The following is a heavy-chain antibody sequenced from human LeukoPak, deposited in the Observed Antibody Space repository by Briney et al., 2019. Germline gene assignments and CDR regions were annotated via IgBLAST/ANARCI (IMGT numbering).Heavy chain of an antibody. CDR1: GYTFTSYG. V-gene: IGHV1-18*01. J-gene: IGHJ5*02. CDR2: ISAYNSNT. D-gene: IGHD3-10*01. CDR3: ARGSGYYGSGSYNNWFDP. Sequence: ASVKVSCKASGYTFTSYGISWVRQAPGQGLEWMGWISAYNSNTNYAQKLQGRVTMTTDTSTSTAYMELRSLRSDDTAVYYCARGSGYYGSGSYNNWFDPWGQGTLVTVSS.